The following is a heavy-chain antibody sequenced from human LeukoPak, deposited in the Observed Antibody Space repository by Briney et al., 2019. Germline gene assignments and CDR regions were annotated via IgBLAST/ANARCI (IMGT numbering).Heavy chain of an antibody. CDR2: IYYSGST. CDR1: GGSISSYY. CDR3: ATLHVGATSPLFDY. J-gene: IGHJ4*02. V-gene: IGHV4-59*01. D-gene: IGHD1-26*01. Sequence: SETLSLSCTVSGGSISSYYWSWIRQPPGKGLEWIGYIYYSGSTNYNPSLKSRVTISVDTSKNQFSLKLSSVTAADTAVYYCATLHVGATSPLFDYWGQGTLVTVSS.